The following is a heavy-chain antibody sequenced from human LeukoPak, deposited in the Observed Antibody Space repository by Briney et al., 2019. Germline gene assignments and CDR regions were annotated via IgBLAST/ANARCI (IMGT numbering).Heavy chain of an antibody. V-gene: IGHV4-59*01. J-gene: IGHJ4*02. CDR2: IYYSGST. CDR3: ARDSPYVWGSYRPFDY. Sequence: SETLSLTCIVSGASISSDYWSWIRQPPGKGLEWIGYIYYSGSTNYNPSLKSRVTISVDTSKNQFSLKLSSVTAADTAVYYCARDSPYVWGSYRPFDYWGQGTLVTVSS. D-gene: IGHD3-16*02. CDR1: GASISSDY.